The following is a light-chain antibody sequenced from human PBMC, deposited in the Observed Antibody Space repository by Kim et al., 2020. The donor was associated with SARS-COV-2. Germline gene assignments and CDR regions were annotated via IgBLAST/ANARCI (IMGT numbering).Light chain of an antibody. CDR3: AAWDDSLSGAV. CDR2: RNN. J-gene: IGLJ7*01. V-gene: IGLV1-47*01. Sequence: ELTQPPSASGTPGQRVTISCSGSSSNIGSNYVYWYQQLPGTAPKLLIYRNNQRPSGVPDRFSGSKSGTSASLAISGLRSEDEADYYCAAWDDSLSGAVFGGGTQLTVL. CDR1: SSNIGSNY.